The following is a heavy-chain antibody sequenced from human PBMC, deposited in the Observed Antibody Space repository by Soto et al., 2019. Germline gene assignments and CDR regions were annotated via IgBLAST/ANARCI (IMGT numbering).Heavy chain of an antibody. CDR1: GYTFTDYY. J-gene: IGHJ6*02. Sequence: ASVKVSCKASGYTFTDYYMHWVLQSPLRWREWMGCINPNSGGTNYAQKFQGRVTMTRDTSISTAYMELSRLRSDDTAVYYCARKLELRGSYYYYYDMDVWGQGTTVTVSS. V-gene: IGHV1-2*02. CDR3: ARKLELRGSYYYYYDMDV. CDR2: INPNSGGT. D-gene: IGHD1-7*01.